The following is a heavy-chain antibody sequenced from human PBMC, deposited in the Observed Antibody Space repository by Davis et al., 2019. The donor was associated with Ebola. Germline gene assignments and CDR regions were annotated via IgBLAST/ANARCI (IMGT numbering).Heavy chain of an antibody. CDR1: GFTFSNAW. CDR2: INWNGGST. J-gene: IGHJ6*02. CDR3: ARWDILTGYYDYYYYGMDV. V-gene: IGHV3-20*04. D-gene: IGHD3-9*01. Sequence: GESLKISCAASGFTFSNAWMNWVRQAPGKGLEWVSGINWNGGSTGYADSVKGRFTISRDNAKNSLYLQMNSLRAEDTALYYCARWDILTGYYDYYYYGMDVWGQGTTVAVSS.